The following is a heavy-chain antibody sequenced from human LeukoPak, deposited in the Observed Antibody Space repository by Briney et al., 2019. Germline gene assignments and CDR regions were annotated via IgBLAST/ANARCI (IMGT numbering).Heavy chain of an antibody. CDR1: GFTFSSYA. CDR3: AKHRKLIRECLDV. J-gene: IGHJ6*04. V-gene: IGHV3-23*01. CDR2: ISGSGGST. Sequence: GGSLRLACAASGFTFSSYAMSWVRQAPGKGLEWVSAISGSGGSTYYADSVKGRFTISRDNSKNTLYLQMDSLRAEDTAVYYCAKHRKLIRECLDVWGKGTTVTVSS.